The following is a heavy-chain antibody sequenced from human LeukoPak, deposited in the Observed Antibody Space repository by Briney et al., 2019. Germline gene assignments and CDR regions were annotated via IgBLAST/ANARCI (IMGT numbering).Heavy chain of an antibody. CDR1: GGSISESNYY. V-gene: IGHV4-39*01. CDR3: ARREYSNKSPFDY. J-gene: IGHJ4*02. D-gene: IGHD4-11*01. CDR2: IYFSGNT. Sequence: SETLSLTCTVSGGSISESNYYWGWIRQPPGKGLEWIGSIYFSGNTYHNSSLKSRVTISVDTSKNQFSLKLNSVTAADTAVYYCARREYSNKSPFDYWGQGTLVTVSS.